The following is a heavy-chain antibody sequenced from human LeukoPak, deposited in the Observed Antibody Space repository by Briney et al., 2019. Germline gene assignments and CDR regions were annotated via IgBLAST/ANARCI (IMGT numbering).Heavy chain of an antibody. CDR2: VTRSSRYI. CDR3: ARARYETRIWPKSRYDYYHYMDV. J-gene: IGHJ6*03. Sequence: PGGSLRLSCAASRFTFSTYTMNWVRQAPGKGLEWVSSVTRSSRYIYYADSVKGRFTISRDNAKNSLYLQMNSLRAEDTAVYYCARARYETRIWPKSRYDYYHYMDVWGKGTTVTVSS. V-gene: IGHV3-21*01. CDR1: RFTFSTYT. D-gene: IGHD3-3*01.